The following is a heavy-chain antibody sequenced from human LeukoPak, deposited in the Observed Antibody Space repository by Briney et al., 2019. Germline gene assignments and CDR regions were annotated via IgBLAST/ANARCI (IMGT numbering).Heavy chain of an antibody. J-gene: IGHJ4*02. D-gene: IGHD2-2*01. CDR1: GVFVSSVSYY. V-gene: IGHV4-61*01. CDR3: ARLYCSRTSCYYSN. Sequence: SETLSLTCTVSGVFVSSVSYYWSWIRQPPGKGLEWIGYIYYSGSSSYNPALKSRVTISLDTSKNQSSLKLSSVTAADTAIYYCARLYCSRTSCYYSNWGQGTLVTVSS. CDR2: IYYSGSS.